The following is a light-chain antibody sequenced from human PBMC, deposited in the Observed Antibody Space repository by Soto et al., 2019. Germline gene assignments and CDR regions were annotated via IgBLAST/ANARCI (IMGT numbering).Light chain of an antibody. J-gene: IGKJ3*01. CDR1: QSISSW. Sequence: DIQMTQSPSTLSASVGDRVTVTCRASQSISSWLAWYQQKPGKAPNLLIYKASTLESGVPSRFSGSGSGTEFTLTISSLQPDDFATYYCQQYNSYPITFGLGTKVDIK. CDR2: KAS. V-gene: IGKV1-5*03. CDR3: QQYNSYPIT.